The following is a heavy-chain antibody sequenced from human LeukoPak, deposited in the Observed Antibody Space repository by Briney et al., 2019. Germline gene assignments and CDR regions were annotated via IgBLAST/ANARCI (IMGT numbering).Heavy chain of an antibody. Sequence: GGSLRLSCAASGFTFSSYWMHWVRQAPGKGLVWVSRINTDGSSTSYADSVKGRFTISRDNSKNTLYLQMNSLRAEDTAVYYCARARDVVVTAIPDYWGQGTLVTVSS. CDR1: GFTFSSYW. V-gene: IGHV3-74*01. J-gene: IGHJ4*02. D-gene: IGHD2-21*02. CDR3: ARARDVVVTAIPDY. CDR2: INTDGSST.